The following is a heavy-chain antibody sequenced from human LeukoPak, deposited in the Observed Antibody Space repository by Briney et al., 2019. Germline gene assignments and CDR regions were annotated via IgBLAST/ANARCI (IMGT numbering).Heavy chain of an antibody. J-gene: IGHJ4*02. Sequence: GGSLRLSCAASGFSFSSYNMNWVRQAPGKGLEWVSYISSSSNTIYYADSVKGRFTISRDNANNSLYLQMNSLRDEDTAVYYCARNRWFGEFRFDYWGQGTLVTVPS. CDR1: GFSFSSYN. CDR3: ARNRWFGEFRFDY. CDR2: ISSSSNTI. D-gene: IGHD3-10*01. V-gene: IGHV3-48*02.